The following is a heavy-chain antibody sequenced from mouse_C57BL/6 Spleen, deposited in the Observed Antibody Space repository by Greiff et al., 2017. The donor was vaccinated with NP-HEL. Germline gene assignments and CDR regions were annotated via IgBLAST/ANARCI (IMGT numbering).Heavy chain of an antibody. CDR1: GYTFTDYE. CDR2: IDPETGGT. CDR3: TRPPTYYSNRGYAMDY. J-gene: IGHJ4*01. Sequence: QVQLKESGAELVRPGASVTLSCKASGYTFTDYEMHWVKQTPVHGLEWIGAIDPETGGTAYNQKFKGKAILTADKSSSTAYMELRSLTSEDSAVYYCTRPPTYYSNRGYAMDYWGQGTSVTVSS. D-gene: IGHD2-5*01. V-gene: IGHV1-15*01.